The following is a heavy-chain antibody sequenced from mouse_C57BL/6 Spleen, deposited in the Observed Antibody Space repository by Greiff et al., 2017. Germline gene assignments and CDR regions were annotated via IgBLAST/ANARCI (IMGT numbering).Heavy chain of an antibody. Sequence: EVHLVESGGGLVKPGGSLKLSCAASGFTFSDYGMHWVRQAPEKGLEWVAYISSGSSTIYYADTVKGRFTISRDNAKNTLFLQMTSLRSEDTAMYYCARRPDGYSWYFDVWGTGTTVTVSS. J-gene: IGHJ1*03. CDR1: GFTFSDYG. CDR3: ARRPDGYSWYFDV. D-gene: IGHD2-3*01. V-gene: IGHV5-17*01. CDR2: ISSGSSTI.